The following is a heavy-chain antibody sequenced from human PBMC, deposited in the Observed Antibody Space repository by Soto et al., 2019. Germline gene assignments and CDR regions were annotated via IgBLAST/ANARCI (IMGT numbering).Heavy chain of an antibody. CDR2: INPSGGRT. Sequence: QVQLVQSGTEVKKPGASVNVSCKASGYTFTTHYMHWVRQAPGQGLEWMGIINPSGGRTTYALKFQGRGTMTSDTSTNTVYVELTSLRSEDTAISFCARAGENYGSGTFSPPLRYYFNSWGQGTLVTVSS. D-gene: IGHD3-10*01. CDR1: GYTFTTHY. CDR3: ARAGENYGSGTFSPPLRYYFNS. J-gene: IGHJ4*02. V-gene: IGHV1-46*01.